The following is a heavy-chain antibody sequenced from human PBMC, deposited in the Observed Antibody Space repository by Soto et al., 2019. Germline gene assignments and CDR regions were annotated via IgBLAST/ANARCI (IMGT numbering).Heavy chain of an antibody. Sequence: AGGSLRLSCAASGFTFSYYYMSWIRQAPGKGLEWVSYISSSSSYTNYADSVKGRFTISRDNAKNSLYLQMNSLGAEDTAVYYCARDGDTAVAGTYAWGQGTLVTVSS. CDR1: GFTFSYYY. CDR3: ARDGDTAVAGTYA. D-gene: IGHD6-19*01. V-gene: IGHV3-11*06. J-gene: IGHJ5*02. CDR2: ISSSSSYT.